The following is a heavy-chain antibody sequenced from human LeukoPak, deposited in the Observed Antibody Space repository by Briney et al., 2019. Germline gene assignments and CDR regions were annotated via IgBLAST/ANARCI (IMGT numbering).Heavy chain of an antibody. CDR1: GFTFSSYA. Sequence: PGGSLRLSCAASGFTFSSYAMSWVRPAPGKGVEWVSAISGSGGSTYYADSVKGRFTISRDNSKNKLYLQMNSLRAEDTAVYYCAKDRRAARGVGAFDIWGQGTMVTVCS. J-gene: IGHJ3*02. V-gene: IGHV3-23*01. D-gene: IGHD6-6*01. CDR2: ISGSGGST. CDR3: AKDRRAARGVGAFDI.